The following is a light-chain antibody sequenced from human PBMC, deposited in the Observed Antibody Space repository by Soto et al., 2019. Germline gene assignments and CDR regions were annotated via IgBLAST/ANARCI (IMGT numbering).Light chain of an antibody. CDR2: AAS. CDR3: LQSNSFPHT. Sequence: DIQMTQSPSSVSASVGDRVTITCRGSQYIGSWLAWYQQKPGKAPQLLIYAASSLQSGVPSRFSGSGSGTDFTLTISSLQPEDFATYYCLQSNSFPHTFGQGTKLEIK. V-gene: IGKV1-12*01. CDR1: QYIGSW. J-gene: IGKJ2*01.